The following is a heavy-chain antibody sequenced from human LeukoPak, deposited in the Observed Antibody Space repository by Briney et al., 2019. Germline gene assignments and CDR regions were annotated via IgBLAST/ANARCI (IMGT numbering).Heavy chain of an antibody. J-gene: IGHJ4*02. CDR2: IYSSGST. V-gene: IGHV4-39*01. CDR3: ARHVGSSAHFDY. Sequence: SETLSLTCTVSGGSISSYCWAWIRQPPGRGLEWTGSIYSSGSTYYNPSLKSRVTISVDTSKNQFSLKLNSVTAADTAVYYCARHVGSSAHFDYWGQGTLATVSS. D-gene: IGHD3-10*01. CDR1: GGSISSYC.